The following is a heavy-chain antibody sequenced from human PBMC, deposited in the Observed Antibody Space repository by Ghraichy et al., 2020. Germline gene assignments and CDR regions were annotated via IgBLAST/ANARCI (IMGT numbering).Heavy chain of an antibody. CDR2: IYYSGCT. CDR3: ARHSDPWGADY. Sequence: SETLSLTCTVSGGSISSYYWSWIRQPPGKGLEWIGYIYYSGCTNYNPSLKSRVTISVDTSKNQFSLKLSSVTAADTAVYYCARHSDPWGADYWGQGTLVTVSS. CDR1: GGSISSYY. V-gene: IGHV4-59*08. J-gene: IGHJ4*02. D-gene: IGHD3-16*01.